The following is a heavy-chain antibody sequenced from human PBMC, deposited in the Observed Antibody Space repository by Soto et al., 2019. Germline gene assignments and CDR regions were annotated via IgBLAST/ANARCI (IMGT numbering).Heavy chain of an antibody. V-gene: IGHV3-30-3*01. CDR3: ARVYSSLDYGIDY. CDR2: VSYDGSNI. CDR1: GFTFSSYS. D-gene: IGHD6-19*01. J-gene: IGHJ4*02. Sequence: GGSLRLSCAASGFTFSSYSMHWVRQAPGKGLEWVAVVSYDGSNIYYADSVKGRFTISRDNSKNTLYLQMNSLKPEYTAVYYCARVYSSLDYGIDYWGQGTLVTVSS.